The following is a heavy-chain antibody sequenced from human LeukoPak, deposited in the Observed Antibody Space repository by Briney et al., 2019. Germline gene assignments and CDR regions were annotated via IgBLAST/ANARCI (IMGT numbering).Heavy chain of an antibody. Sequence: SVKVSCKASGGTFSSYAFNWVRQAPGQGLEWVGRIIPLLGITNHAQKLQGRVTVTADTATNTAYMELSSLIPDDTAVYYCARARTMITFGGVRHAFDIWGQGTLVTVSS. D-gene: IGHD3-16*01. CDR3: ARARTMITFGGVRHAFDI. CDR2: IIPLLGIT. J-gene: IGHJ3*02. V-gene: IGHV1-69*04. CDR1: GGTFSSYA.